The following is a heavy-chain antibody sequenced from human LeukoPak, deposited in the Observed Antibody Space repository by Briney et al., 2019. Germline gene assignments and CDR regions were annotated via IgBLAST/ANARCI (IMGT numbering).Heavy chain of an antibody. J-gene: IGHJ4*02. CDR1: GGSFSGYY. CDR3: ARGGRPNYVWGSYRYSYYFDY. D-gene: IGHD3-16*02. V-gene: IGHV4-34*01. CDR2: INHSGST. Sequence: PSETLSLTCAVYGGSFSGYYWSWIRQPPGKGLEWIGEINHSGSTNYNPSLKSRVTISVDTSKNQFSLKPSSVTAADTAVYYCARGGRPNYVWGSYRYSYYFDYWGQGTLVTVSS.